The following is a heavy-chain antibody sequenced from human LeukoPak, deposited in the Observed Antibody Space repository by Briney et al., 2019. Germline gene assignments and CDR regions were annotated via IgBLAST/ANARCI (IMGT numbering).Heavy chain of an antibody. CDR1: GFTFSSYG. Sequence: PGGSLRLSCAASGFTFSSYGMHWVRQAPGKGLEWVAFIRHDGSNKYYADSVKGRFTISRDNSKNTLYLQMVSLRAEDTAVYYCAKAQSGSSGWYFDYWGQGTLVTVSS. CDR3: AKAQSGSSGWYFDY. V-gene: IGHV3-30*02. J-gene: IGHJ4*02. D-gene: IGHD6-19*01. CDR2: IRHDGSNK.